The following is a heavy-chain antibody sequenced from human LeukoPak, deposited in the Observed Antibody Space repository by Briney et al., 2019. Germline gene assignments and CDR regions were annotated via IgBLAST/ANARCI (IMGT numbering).Heavy chain of an antibody. CDR2: ISGIGGST. D-gene: IGHD2-2*01. Sequence: GRSLRLSCPASGFTFSSYPMSCVRQDPGKGLEWVSAISGIGGSTYYADSVKGRFTISRDNSKNTLYLQMNSLRAEDTAVYYCAKVLGVDRQRVPAAYGRYFDNWGQGTLVTVSS. V-gene: IGHV3-23*01. CDR1: GFTFSSYP. CDR3: AKVLGVDRQRVPAAYGRYFDN. J-gene: IGHJ4*02.